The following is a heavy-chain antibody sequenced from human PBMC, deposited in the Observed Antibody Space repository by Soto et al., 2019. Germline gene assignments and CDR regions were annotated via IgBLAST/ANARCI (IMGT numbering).Heavy chain of an antibody. J-gene: IGHJ4*02. Sequence: GGSLRLSCAASGFTFSSYAMSWVRQAPGKGLEWVSAISGSGGSTYYADSVKGRFTISRDNSKNTLYLQMNSLRAEDTAVYYCAKDRKTSNGYSYARYYFDYWGQGTLVTVSS. CDR3: AKDRKTSNGYSYARYYFDY. V-gene: IGHV3-23*01. D-gene: IGHD5-18*01. CDR2: ISGSGGST. CDR1: GFTFSSYA.